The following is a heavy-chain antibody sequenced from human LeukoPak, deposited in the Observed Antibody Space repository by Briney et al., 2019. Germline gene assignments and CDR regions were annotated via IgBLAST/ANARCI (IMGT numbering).Heavy chain of an antibody. CDR3: AKDFGGSGDFWSGYYDYYFYGMDV. V-gene: IGHV3-30*02. Sequence: EPGGSLRLSCAASGFIFSSYAMHWVRQAPGKGPEWVAIIWFDGSNKYYAESVEGRFTISRDNSKNTLFLQMNSLKAEDTAVYYCAKDFGGSGDFWSGYYDYYFYGMDVWGHGTTVTVSS. CDR2: IWFDGSNK. CDR1: GFIFSSYA. J-gene: IGHJ6*02. D-gene: IGHD3-3*01.